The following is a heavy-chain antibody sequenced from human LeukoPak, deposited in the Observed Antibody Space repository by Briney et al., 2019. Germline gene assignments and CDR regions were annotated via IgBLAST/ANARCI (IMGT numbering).Heavy chain of an antibody. Sequence: ASVKVSCKASGYTFTSYAMNWVRQAPGQGLEWMGWINTNTGNPTYAQGFTGRFVFSLDTSVSTAYLQISSLKAEDTAVYYCARVGKSVGLLRYFDLWGRGTLVTVSS. CDR3: ARVGKSVGLLRYFDL. V-gene: IGHV7-4-1*02. D-gene: IGHD2-15*01. J-gene: IGHJ2*01. CDR2: INTNTGNP. CDR1: GYTFTSYA.